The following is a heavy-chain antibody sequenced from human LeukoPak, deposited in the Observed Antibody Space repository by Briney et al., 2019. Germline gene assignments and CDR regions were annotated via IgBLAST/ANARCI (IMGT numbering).Heavy chain of an antibody. CDR3: ARDIDWTFEY. CDR2: ISANSGNT. V-gene: IGHV1-18*01. J-gene: IGHJ4*02. D-gene: IGHD1-1*01. CDR1: GYTFTSCG. Sequence: ASVKVSCKASGYTFTSCGISWVRQAPGQGLEWMGWISANSGNTNYAKNLQGRVAMTTDTSTSTAYMELRSLTSDDTALYYCARDIDWTFEYWGQGTLVTVSS.